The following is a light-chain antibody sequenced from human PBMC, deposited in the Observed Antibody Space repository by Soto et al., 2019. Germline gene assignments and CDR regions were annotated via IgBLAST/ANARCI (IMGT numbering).Light chain of an antibody. CDR1: SRDVGAYNY. Sequence: SVLTQPASVSGSPGQSITISCTGTSRDVGAYNYVSWYQQHPGKAPKLMIYDVINPSSGVSDRFSATKSANTASLPISGLQAEDEDHDYCSYFTNGITHVIFGGGTQLTVL. CDR2: DVI. CDR3: SYFTNGITHVI. V-gene: IGLV2-14*01. J-gene: IGLJ2*01.